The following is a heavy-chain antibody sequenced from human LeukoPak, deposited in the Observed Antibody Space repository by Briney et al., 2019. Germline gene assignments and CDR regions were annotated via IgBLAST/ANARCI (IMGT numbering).Heavy chain of an antibody. D-gene: IGHD3-22*01. Sequence: GGSLRLSCAASGFTFSSYAMSWVRQAPGKGLEWVSAISGSGGSTYYADSAKGRFTISRDNSKYTLYLQMNSLRAEDTAVYYCAKDPGYYDSSGYYYGWGQGTLVTVSS. CDR2: ISGSGGST. CDR3: AKDPGYYDSSGYYYG. V-gene: IGHV3-23*01. CDR1: GFTFSSYA. J-gene: IGHJ4*02.